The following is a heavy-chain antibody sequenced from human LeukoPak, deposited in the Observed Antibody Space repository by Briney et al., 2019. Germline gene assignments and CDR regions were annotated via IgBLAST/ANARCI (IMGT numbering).Heavy chain of an antibody. J-gene: IGHJ4*02. Sequence: PSETLSLTCTVSGGSISNGDYYWSWIRQPPGKGLEWIAYIHYSGNTYYNPSLKSRVTISVGTSKNQFSLRLSSVTAADTAVYYCARVPSGSYSDYWGQGTLVTVSS. V-gene: IGHV4-30-4*01. CDR2: IHYSGNT. CDR3: ARVPSGSYSDY. D-gene: IGHD1-26*01. CDR1: GGSISNGDYY.